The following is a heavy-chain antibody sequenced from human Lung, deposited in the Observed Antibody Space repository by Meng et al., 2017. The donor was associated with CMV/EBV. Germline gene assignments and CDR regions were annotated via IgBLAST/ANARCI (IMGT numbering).Heavy chain of an antibody. CDR3: ARDIRGSDYYYGMDV. V-gene: IGHV3-21*01. Sequence: SXAAFEFTFSSYRMNWVRQAPGKGLEWVSFISSTSAYIDYADSVKGRFTISRDNARNSLFLQMNSLRAEDTAVYYCARDIRGSDYYYGMDVWGQETTVTVSS. J-gene: IGHJ6*02. D-gene: IGHD3-10*01. CDR2: ISSTSAYI. CDR1: EFTFSSYR.